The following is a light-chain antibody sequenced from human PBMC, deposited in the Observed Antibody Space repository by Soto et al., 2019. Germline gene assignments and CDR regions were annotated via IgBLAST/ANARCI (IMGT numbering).Light chain of an antibody. Sequence: AIQLTQSPSSLSASAGDRVTITCRASQGISSALAWYQQQPEKAPKLLIYDASSWESGVPSRFSGSVSGTDFTLTFSSLQPEVFATYFCQQFSSYSYTFGQGTKLEIK. J-gene: IGKJ2*01. CDR3: QQFSSYSYT. CDR1: QGISSA. V-gene: IGKV1-13*02. CDR2: DAS.